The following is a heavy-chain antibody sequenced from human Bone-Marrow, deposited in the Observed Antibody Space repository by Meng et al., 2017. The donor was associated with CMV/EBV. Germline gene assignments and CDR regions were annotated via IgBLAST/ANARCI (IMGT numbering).Heavy chain of an antibody. J-gene: IGHJ4*02. D-gene: IGHD6-19*01. Sequence: SETLSLTCTVSGYSISSGYYWGWIRQPPGKGLEWIGSIYHTGSTYYNPSLKSRVTISVDKSKNQFSLKLSSVTAADTAVYYCARVFYGSGWCFYYWGQGTLVTVSS. CDR1: GYSISSGYY. CDR2: IYHTGST. CDR3: ARVFYGSGWCFYY. V-gene: IGHV4-38-2*02.